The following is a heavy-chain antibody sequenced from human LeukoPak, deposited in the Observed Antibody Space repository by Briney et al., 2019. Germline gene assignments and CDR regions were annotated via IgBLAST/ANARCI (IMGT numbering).Heavy chain of an antibody. CDR2: IYSGGNT. V-gene: IGHV3-66*01. CDR1: GFTFSSYW. CDR3: ARDVGFIVGATPGAFDI. D-gene: IGHD1-26*01. Sequence: PGGSLRLSCTASGFTFSSYWMHWVRQAPGKGLEWVSVIYSGGNTYYADSVKGRFTISRDNTKNTVYLQMNSLRADDTAVYYCARDVGFIVGATPGAFDIWGQGTMVTVSS. J-gene: IGHJ3*02.